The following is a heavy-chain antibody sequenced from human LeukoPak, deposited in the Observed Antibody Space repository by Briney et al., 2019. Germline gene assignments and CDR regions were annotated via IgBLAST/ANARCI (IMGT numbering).Heavy chain of an antibody. J-gene: IGHJ4*02. Sequence: ASVKVSCKASGGTFSSYAISWVRQAPGQGLERMGWINPNSGGTNYAQKFQGWVTMTRDTSISTAYMELSRLRSDDTAVYYCASGYCSGGSCYLYYWGQGTLVTVSS. CDR2: INPNSGGT. V-gene: IGHV1-2*04. CDR1: GGTFSSYA. CDR3: ASGYCSGGSCYLYY. D-gene: IGHD2-15*01.